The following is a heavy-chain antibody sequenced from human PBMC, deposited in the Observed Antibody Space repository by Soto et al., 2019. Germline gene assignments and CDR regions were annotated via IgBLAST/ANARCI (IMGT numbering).Heavy chain of an antibody. CDR2: IYHSGST. J-gene: IGHJ6*02. Sequence: QVQLQESGPGLVKPSGTLSLTCAVSGGSISSSNWWSWVRQPPGKGLEWIGEIYHSGSTNYNPSLKSRVTISVDKSKNQFSLKLSSVTAADTAVYYCASSVPAAPYYYSYVMDVWGQGTTVTVSS. CDR3: ASSVPAAPYYYSYVMDV. D-gene: IGHD2-2*01. V-gene: IGHV4-4*02. CDR1: GGSISSSNW.